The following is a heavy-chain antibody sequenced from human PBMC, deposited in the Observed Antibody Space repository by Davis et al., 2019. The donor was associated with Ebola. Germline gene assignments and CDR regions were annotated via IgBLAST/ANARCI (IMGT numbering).Heavy chain of an antibody. J-gene: IGHJ4*02. D-gene: IGHD1-14*01. Sequence: PGGSLRLSCAASGFIFDDYAMHWVRRGPGKGLEWVSTISWNSGLRIYADSVKGRFTISRDNAKNSLHLQMNSLTAEDTAVYYCTRDGTRDSLVYWGQGTLVTVSS. V-gene: IGHV3-9*01. CDR2: ISWNSGLR. CDR1: GFIFDDYA. CDR3: TRDGTRDSLVY.